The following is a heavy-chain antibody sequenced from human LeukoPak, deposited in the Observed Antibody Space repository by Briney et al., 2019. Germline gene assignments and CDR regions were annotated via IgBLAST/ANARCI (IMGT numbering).Heavy chain of an antibody. Sequence: GGSLRLSCAASGFTFSSYWMHWVRQAPGKGLVWVSRINSDGSRTSYADSVKGRFTISRDNAKNTLYLQMNSLRAEDTAVYYCARHQSPTLISSGWGLDYWGQGTLVTVSS. CDR2: INSDGSRT. CDR3: ARHQSPTLISSGWGLDY. J-gene: IGHJ4*02. V-gene: IGHV3-74*01. CDR1: GFTFSSYW. D-gene: IGHD6-19*01.